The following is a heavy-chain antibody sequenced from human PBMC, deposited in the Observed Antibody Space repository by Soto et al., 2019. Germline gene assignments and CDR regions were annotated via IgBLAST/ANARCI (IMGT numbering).Heavy chain of an antibody. Sequence: EVQLVESGGGLAKPGGSLRLSCAASGFTFNNAWMNWVRQAPGKGLEWVGRIKSKTDGGTTDYAAPVKGRFAISRDDSKKTVYLQMNSLKSEDTAVYYCIMRSLEVGMDVWGQGTTVTVSS. D-gene: IGHD3-3*01. J-gene: IGHJ6*02. CDR2: IKSKTDGGTT. CDR3: IMRSLEVGMDV. CDR1: GFTFNNAW. V-gene: IGHV3-15*05.